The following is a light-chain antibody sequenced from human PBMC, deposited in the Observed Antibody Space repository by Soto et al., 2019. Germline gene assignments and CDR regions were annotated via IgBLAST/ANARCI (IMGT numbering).Light chain of an antibody. J-gene: IGKJ4*01. Sequence: DIEMTQSPLSLAVTPGEPASISCRSSQSLLHKNGRNYLAWYLKKPGQSPQLLIYLGSNRASGVPDRFRGSGSGTYFTLKISRVEAEDVGIYYCKQALQTPLTFGGGTKVEIK. V-gene: IGKV2-28*01. CDR2: LGS. CDR3: KQALQTPLT. CDR1: QSLLHKNGRNY.